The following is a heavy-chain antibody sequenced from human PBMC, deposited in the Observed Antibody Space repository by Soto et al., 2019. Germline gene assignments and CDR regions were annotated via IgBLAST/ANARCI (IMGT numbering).Heavy chain of an antibody. V-gene: IGHV3-23*01. CDR1: GFTFSSYA. J-gene: IGHJ4*02. CDR3: ATIYGSGSYFRFDY. Sequence: EVQLLESGGGLVQPGGSLRLSCAASGFTFSSYAMSWVRQAPGKGLEWVSAITGSGGSTYYADSVKGRFTISRDNSKNTLYLQMNSLRAEDTAVYYCATIYGSGSYFRFDYWGQGTLVTVSS. CDR2: ITGSGGST. D-gene: IGHD3-10*01.